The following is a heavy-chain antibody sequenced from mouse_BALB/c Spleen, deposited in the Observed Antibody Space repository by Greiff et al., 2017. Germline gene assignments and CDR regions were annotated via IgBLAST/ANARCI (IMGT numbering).Heavy chain of an antibody. CDR2: IWAGGST. Sequence: VQGVESGPGLVAPSQSLSITCTVSGFSLTSYGVHWVRQPPGKGLEWLGVIWAGGSTNYNSALMSRLSISKDNSKSQVFLKMNSLQTDDTAMYYCARDLITTVVATDYWGQGTTLTVSS. CDR3: ARDLITTVVATDY. V-gene: IGHV2-9*02. J-gene: IGHJ2*01. D-gene: IGHD1-1*01. CDR1: GFSLTSYG.